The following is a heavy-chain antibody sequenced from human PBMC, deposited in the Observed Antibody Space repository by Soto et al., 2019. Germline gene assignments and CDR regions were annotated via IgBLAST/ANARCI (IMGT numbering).Heavy chain of an antibody. CDR2: ISGSGGST. J-gene: IGHJ4*02. CDR1: GFTFSSYA. CDR3: AKRATGTYFDY. Sequence: GGSLRLSCVASGFTFSSYAMNWVRQAPGKGLEWVSVISGSGGSTYYADSVKGRFTISRDNSKNTLDLQMNSLRAEDTAVYYCAKRATGTYFDYWGQGTLVTVSS. D-gene: IGHD1-1*01. V-gene: IGHV3-23*01.